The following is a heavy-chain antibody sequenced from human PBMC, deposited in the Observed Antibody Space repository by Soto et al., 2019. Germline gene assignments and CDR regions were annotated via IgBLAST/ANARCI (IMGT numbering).Heavy chain of an antibody. CDR1: GFTFSSYG. CDR3: AKDVLRFLEWLAFYGMDV. D-gene: IGHD3-3*01. V-gene: IGHV3-30*18. Sequence: QVQLVESGXXXXXXXXXXRLSCAASGFTFSSYGMHWVRQAPGKGLEWVAVISYDGSNKYYADSVKGRFTISRDNSKNTLYLQMNSLRAEDTAVYYCAKDVLRFLEWLAFYGMDVWGQGTTVTVSS. J-gene: IGHJ6*02. CDR2: ISYDGSNK.